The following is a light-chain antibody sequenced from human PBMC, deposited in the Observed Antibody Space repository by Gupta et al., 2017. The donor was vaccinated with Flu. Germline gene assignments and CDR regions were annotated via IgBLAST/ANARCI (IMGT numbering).Light chain of an antibody. CDR2: ASS. V-gene: IGKV3-20*01. CDR1: QSVSSSY. Sequence: EIVLTPSPSTLSLSPGERATLSCRASQSVSSSYLAWYQQKPGQAHRLLIYASSSRATGIPDMCSGSCSGTDSTLTISRLEHEDAVLYYWQHYGSSPWTFGQGTKVEIK. CDR3: QHYGSSPWT. J-gene: IGKJ1*01.